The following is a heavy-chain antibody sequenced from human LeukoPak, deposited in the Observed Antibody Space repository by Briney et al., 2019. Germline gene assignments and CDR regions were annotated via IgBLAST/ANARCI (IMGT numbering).Heavy chain of an antibody. V-gene: IGHV4-59*12. CDR2: IYYSGST. CDR1: GGSISNYY. CDR3: ARDNWNYCYMDV. J-gene: IGHJ6*03. Sequence: SETLSLTCTVSGGSISNYYWSWIRQPPGKGLEWIGYIYYSGSTNYNPSLKSRVTISVDTSKNQFSLKLSSVTAADTAVYYCARDNWNYCYMDVWGKGTTVTVSS. D-gene: IGHD1-20*01.